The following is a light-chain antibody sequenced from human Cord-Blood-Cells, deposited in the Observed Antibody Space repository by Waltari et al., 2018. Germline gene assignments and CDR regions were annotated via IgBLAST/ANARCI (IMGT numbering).Light chain of an antibody. V-gene: IGLV2-11*01. CDR3: CSYAGSYTLV. J-gene: IGLJ2*01. CDR1: SSDVGGYNY. CDR2: DVS. Sequence: QSALTQPRSVSGSPGQSVTISCTGTSSDVGGYNYVSWYQHHQSKAPKLMIYDVSKRPSGVPDRFSGSKSCNASSLTISGLQAEYESDYYCCSYAGSYTLVFGGGTKLTVL.